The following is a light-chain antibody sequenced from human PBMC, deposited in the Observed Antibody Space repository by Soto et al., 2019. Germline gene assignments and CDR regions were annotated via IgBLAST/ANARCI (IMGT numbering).Light chain of an antibody. CDR3: QQHSNWPRSIT. CDR2: GAS. CDR1: QRVSISQ. Sequence: EIVFTQSPGTLSVSPGERATLSCRATQRVSISQLAWYQQKPDQAPRLLIYGASSRATGIPDTFSGSGSETDITLTISSLEPEAFAFDYYQQHSNWPRSITFGQGTRLE. J-gene: IGKJ5*01. V-gene: IGKV3D-20*02.